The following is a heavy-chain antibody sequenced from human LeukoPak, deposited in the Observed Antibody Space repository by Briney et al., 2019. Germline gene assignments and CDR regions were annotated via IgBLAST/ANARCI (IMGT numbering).Heavy chain of an antibody. CDR3: ARDGSHCSSTSCYAFDI. CDR1: GFTFSSYG. J-gene: IGHJ3*02. V-gene: IGHV3-30*02. CDR2: IRYDGSNK. D-gene: IGHD2-2*01. Sequence: PGGSLRLSCAASGFTFSSYGMHWVRQAPGKGLEWVAFIRYDGSNKYYADSVKGRFTISRDNSKNTLYLQMNSLRAEDTALYHCARDGSHCSSTSCYAFDIWGQGTMVTVSS.